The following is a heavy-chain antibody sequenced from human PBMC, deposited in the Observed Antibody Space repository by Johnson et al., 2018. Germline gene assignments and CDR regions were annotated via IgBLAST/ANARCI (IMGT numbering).Heavy chain of an antibody. Sequence: QVQLQESGPGLVKPSETLSLTCTVSGGSISSYYWSWIRQPPGKGLEWIGYIYYRGSTNYNPSLKSRVTISVDTSKNQFSLKLSSVTAADTAVYYCARGNYGSSGYYSGVYFQHWGQGTLVTVSS. J-gene: IGHJ1*01. CDR2: IYYRGST. CDR1: GGSISSYY. D-gene: IGHD3-22*01. CDR3: ARGNYGSSGYYSGVYFQH. V-gene: IGHV4-59*01.